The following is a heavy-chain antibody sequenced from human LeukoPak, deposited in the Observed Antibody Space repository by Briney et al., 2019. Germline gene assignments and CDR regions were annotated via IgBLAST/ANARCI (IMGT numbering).Heavy chain of an antibody. D-gene: IGHD4-17*01. CDR2: ISSSGSTI. J-gene: IGHJ4*02. CDR3: AKHAESFGDSVADY. CDR1: GFTFSSYE. V-gene: IGHV3-48*03. Sequence: GGSLRLSCAASGFTFSSYEMNWVRQAPGKGLEWVSYISSSGSTIYYADSVKGRFTISRDNAKNSLYLQMNSLRAGDTAIYHCAKHAESFGDSVADYWGQGTLVTVSS.